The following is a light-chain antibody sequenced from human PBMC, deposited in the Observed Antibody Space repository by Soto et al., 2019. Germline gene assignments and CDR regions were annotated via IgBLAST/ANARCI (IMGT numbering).Light chain of an antibody. CDR2: GAS. J-gene: IGKJ1*01. V-gene: IGKV3-20*01. CDR1: QSVSSSY. Sequence: EIVLTQSPATLSLSQGEGATLSCRASQSVSSSYFAWYQQKPSQAPRLLIYGASSRATGSPARFSGSGSGTDFTLTISRLEPEDCAVYYCQHYDNSPWTFGQGTKVDTK. CDR3: QHYDNSPWT.